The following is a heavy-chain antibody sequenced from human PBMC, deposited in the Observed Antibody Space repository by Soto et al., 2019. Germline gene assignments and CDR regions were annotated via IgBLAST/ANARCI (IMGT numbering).Heavy chain of an antibody. Sequence: QLQLQESGPGLVKPSETLSLTCTVSGGSISSSSYYWGWIRQPPGKGLEWIGSIYYSGSTYYNPSLTSRVTISVDTSKNQFSLKLSSVTAADTAVYYCARLRRGTMIVPLRYFDLWGRGTLVTVSS. J-gene: IGHJ2*01. D-gene: IGHD3-22*01. CDR3: ARLRRGTMIVPLRYFDL. V-gene: IGHV4-39*01. CDR2: IYYSGST. CDR1: GGSISSSSYY.